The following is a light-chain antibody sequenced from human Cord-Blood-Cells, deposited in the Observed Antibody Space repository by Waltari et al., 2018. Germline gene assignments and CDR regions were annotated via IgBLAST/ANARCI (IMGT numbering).Light chain of an antibody. CDR1: QSISSY. V-gene: IGKV1-39*01. J-gene: IGKJ4*02. Sequence: DIQMTPSPSSLSASVGDRVTITCRASQSISSYLNWYQQKPGKAPKLLIYAASSLQSGGPSRFSGSGSGTDVTLTISSLQPEDFATYYCQQSYSTPRPFGGGTKVEIK. CDR3: QQSYSTPRP. CDR2: AAS.